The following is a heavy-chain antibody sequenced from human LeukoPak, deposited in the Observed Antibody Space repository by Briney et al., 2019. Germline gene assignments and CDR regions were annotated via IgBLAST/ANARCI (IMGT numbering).Heavy chain of an antibody. CDR1: GFNFGDYY. CDR3: VRNDFWSGYPYYFDY. D-gene: IGHD3-3*01. Sequence: GGSLRLSCVASGFNFGDYYMNWVRQAPGKGLEWVSYISSSSSTIYYADSVKGRFTISRDNAKNSLYLQMNSLRAEDTAVYYCVRNDFWSGYPYYFDYWGQGTLVTVSS. V-gene: IGHV3-48*01. J-gene: IGHJ4*02. CDR2: ISSSSSTI.